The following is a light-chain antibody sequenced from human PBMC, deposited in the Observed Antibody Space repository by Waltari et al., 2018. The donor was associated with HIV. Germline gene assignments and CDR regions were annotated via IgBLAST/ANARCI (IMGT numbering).Light chain of an antibody. J-gene: IGLJ2*01. CDR3: LLFFGDTRI. Sequence: QAAVTQEPSMTVSPGGTIILTCGSSAGPVTSTNYAYWFQHKPRQAPTTLIFDSTKMHSWTPARVSVFLRGDKAVLTRSGALSEDEAFYYCLLFFGDTRIFGGGTMVTV. V-gene: IGLV7-46*01. CDR2: DST. CDR1: AGPVTSTNY.